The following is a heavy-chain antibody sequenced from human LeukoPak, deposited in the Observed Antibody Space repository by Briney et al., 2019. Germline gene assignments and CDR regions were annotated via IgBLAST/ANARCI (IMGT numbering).Heavy chain of an antibody. V-gene: IGHV4-59*08. Sequence: SETLSLTCTVSGGSISSYYWSWIRQPPGKGLEWIGYIYYSGSTNYNPSLKSRVTISVDTSKNQFSLKLSSVTAADTAVYYCARRYTSSWDLLTDDALDIWGQGTMVTVSS. CDR2: IYYSGST. D-gene: IGHD6-13*01. J-gene: IGHJ3*02. CDR1: GGSISSYY. CDR3: ARRYTSSWDLLTDDALDI.